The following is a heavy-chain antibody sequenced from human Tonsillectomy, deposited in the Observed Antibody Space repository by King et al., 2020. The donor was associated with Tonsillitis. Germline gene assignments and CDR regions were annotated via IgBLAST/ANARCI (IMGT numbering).Heavy chain of an antibody. CDR2: IYHGGRI. D-gene: IGHD3-22*01. Sequence: QLQESGPGLVKPSETLSLNCSVSGGSISGSTYYWGWVRQPPGKGLEWIGSIYHGGRIYYNPSLKSRVRKYVDTSKNQISLHLHSVTAADTAVYYCARHGIFDGSGYIFWYLEFWGSGTLVTVSS. CDR1: GGSISGSTYY. V-gene: IGHV4-39*01. CDR3: ARHGIFDGSGYIFWYLEF. J-gene: IGHJ2*01.